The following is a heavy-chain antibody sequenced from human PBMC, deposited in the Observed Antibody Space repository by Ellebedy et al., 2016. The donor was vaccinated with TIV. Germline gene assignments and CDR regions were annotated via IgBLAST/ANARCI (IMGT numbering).Heavy chain of an antibody. Sequence: GESLKISCAASGFNVSSSYMSWVRQAPGKGLEWVSVIYSGGSTYHADSVRGRITISSESSKNKLYLQMNSLRAEDTAVYYCATETFNDVDLKVWGVFDIWGQGTLVTVSS. CDR3: ATETFNDVDLKVWGVFDI. J-gene: IGHJ3*02. CDR2: IYSGGST. D-gene: IGHD2/OR15-2a*01. CDR1: GFNVSSSY. V-gene: IGHV3-66*01.